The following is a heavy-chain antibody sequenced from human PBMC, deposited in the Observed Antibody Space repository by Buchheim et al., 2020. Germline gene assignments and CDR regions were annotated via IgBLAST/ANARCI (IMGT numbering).Heavy chain of an antibody. J-gene: IGHJ6*02. CDR1: GFTFSKYN. CDR2: ISGRSRVI. Sequence: EVQVVESGGGLVQPGGSLRLSCAASGFTFSKYNMDWVRQAPGKGLEWVSYISGRSRVIYYADSLKGRFTISRDNAKNSLYLQMNSLRAEDTAVYYCARDGEIGYGMDVWGQGTT. CDR3: ARDGEIGYGMDV. D-gene: IGHD3-10*01. V-gene: IGHV3-48*04.